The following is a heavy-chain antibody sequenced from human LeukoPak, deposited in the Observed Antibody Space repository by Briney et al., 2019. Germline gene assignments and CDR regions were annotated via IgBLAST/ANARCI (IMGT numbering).Heavy chain of an antibody. J-gene: IGHJ5*02. CDR1: KFSFSAYW. V-gene: IGHV3-74*01. CDR2: INSDGSRT. Sequence: GALRPPCAAPKFSFSAYWMHWVRQAPGKGLVWVSRINSDGSRTNYADSVKGRFTISRDNAKNTLYLQMNSLRAEDTAVYYCARVLTGSWDWFDPWGQGTLVTVSS. D-gene: IGHD2-8*02. CDR3: ARVLTGSWDWFDP.